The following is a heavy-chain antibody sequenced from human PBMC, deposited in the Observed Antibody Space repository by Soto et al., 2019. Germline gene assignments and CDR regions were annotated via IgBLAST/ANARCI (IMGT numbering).Heavy chain of an antibody. CDR1: GFTFNSYA. V-gene: IGHV3-23*01. Sequence: PGGSLRLPCAASGFTFNSYAMSWVRQAPGKGLEWVSTIIGSGGSTYYADSVKGRFSVSRDNSKNTLYLQMNSLRAEDTAVYYCAKDRNYYDSSGYDYWGQGTLVTVSS. CDR2: IIGSGGST. D-gene: IGHD3-22*01. J-gene: IGHJ4*02. CDR3: AKDRNYYDSSGYDY.